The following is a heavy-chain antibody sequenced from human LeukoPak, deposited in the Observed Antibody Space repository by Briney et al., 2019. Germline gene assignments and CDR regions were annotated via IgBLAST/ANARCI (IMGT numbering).Heavy chain of an antibody. CDR2: IAFDGSEK. D-gene: IGHD1-26*01. J-gene: IGHJ6*03. CDR1: GFTFTIFA. CDR3: ARDPYSGNYGNYYYYYMDV. Sequence: GGSLRLSCVASGFTFTIFALHWVRQAPGKGLEWVALIAFDGSEKYYADSVKGRFTISRDNSKNTLYLQMNSLGPEDTAVYYCARDPYSGNYGNYYYYYMDVWGKGTTVTISS. V-gene: IGHV3-30*04.